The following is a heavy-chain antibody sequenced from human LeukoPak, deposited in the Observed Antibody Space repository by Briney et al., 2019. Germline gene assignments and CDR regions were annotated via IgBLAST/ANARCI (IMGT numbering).Heavy chain of an antibody. CDR3: ARGVVPAAMLEGIFHYYYYYYMDV. J-gene: IGHJ6*03. CDR2: IYTSGST. Sequence: SETLSLTCTVSGGSISSGSYYWSWIRQPAGKGLEWIGRIYTSGSTNYNPSLKSRVTISVDTSKNQFSLKLSSVTAADTAVYYCARGVVPAAMLEGIFHYYYYYYMDVWGKGTTVTISS. D-gene: IGHD2-2*01. CDR1: GGSISSGSYY. V-gene: IGHV4-61*02.